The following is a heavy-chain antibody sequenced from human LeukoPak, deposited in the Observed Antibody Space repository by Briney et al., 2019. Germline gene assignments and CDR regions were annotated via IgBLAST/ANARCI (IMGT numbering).Heavy chain of an antibody. V-gene: IGHV3-30*02. CDR1: GFTFSSYG. CDR2: IRYDGSNK. J-gene: IGHJ4*02. Sequence: PGGSLRLSCAASGFTFSSYGMHWVRQAPGKGLEWVAFIRYDGSNKYYADSVKGRFTISRDNSKNTLYLQMNSLRAEDTAVYYCANLYGSGSIHGVYWGQGTLVTVSS. CDR3: ANLYGSGSIHGVY. D-gene: IGHD3-10*01.